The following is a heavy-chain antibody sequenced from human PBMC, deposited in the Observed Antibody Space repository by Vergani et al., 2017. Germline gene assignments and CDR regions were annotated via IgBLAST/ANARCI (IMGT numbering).Heavy chain of an antibody. V-gene: IGHV1-2*02. CDR1: GYTFTDYY. J-gene: IGHJ6*03. Sequence: QVQLVQSGAEVKKPGASVKVSCKASGYTFTDYYMHWVRQAPGQGLEWMGWINPKSGVTKFAQKFQGRVTMTRDMSRSTAYMEVSRLTSDDTAEYYCSRANLVAPGRFKGMCYMDAWGIGTAVTVSS. CDR2: INPKSGVT. CDR3: SRANLVAPGRFKGMCYMDA. D-gene: IGHD5-12*01.